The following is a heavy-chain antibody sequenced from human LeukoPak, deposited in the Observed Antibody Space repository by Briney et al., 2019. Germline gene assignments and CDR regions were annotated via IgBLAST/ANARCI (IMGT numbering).Heavy chain of an antibody. V-gene: IGHV1-2*02. J-gene: IGHJ3*02. CDR1: GYTLTELS. D-gene: IGHD3-22*01. Sequence: ASVKVSCKVSGYTLTELSMHWVRQAPGQGLEWMGWINPNSGGTNYAQKFQGRDTMTRDTSISTAYMELSRLRSDDTAVYYCARGHTYYYDSSGYYLHDAFDIWGQGTMVTVSS. CDR3: ARGHTYYYDSSGYYLHDAFDI. CDR2: INPNSGGT.